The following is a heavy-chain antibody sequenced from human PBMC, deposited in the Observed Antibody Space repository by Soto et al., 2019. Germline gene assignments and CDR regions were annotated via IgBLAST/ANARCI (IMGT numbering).Heavy chain of an antibody. V-gene: IGHV3-74*01. CDR1: GFTFSDYW. J-gene: IGHJ3*02. CDR3: AKGGYYSLFDI. CDR2: INTDGTTT. Sequence: EVQLVESGGGLVQPGGSLRLSCEVSGFTFSDYWIHWVRQAPGKGLVWVSRINTDGTTTDYADSVEGRFSISRDNAKKTVFLQMNSLRADDTAVYYCAKGGYYSLFDIWGQGTVVTVSA. D-gene: IGHD3-16*01.